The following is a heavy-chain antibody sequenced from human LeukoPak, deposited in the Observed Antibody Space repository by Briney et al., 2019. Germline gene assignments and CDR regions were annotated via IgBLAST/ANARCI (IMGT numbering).Heavy chain of an antibody. CDR1: GYTFTSYY. CDR2: INPSGWST. D-gene: IGHD6-19*01. J-gene: IGHJ4*02. Sequence: GASVKVSCRASGYTFTSYYVQGVRQAWGGGREWMGIINPSGWSTIYAQKFQDRVTMTGHMSTSTVYMKLSSLRSEDTAVYYCARSHYSRGWEYFDYWGQGTLVTVSS. V-gene: IGHV1-46*01. CDR3: ARSHYSRGWEYFDY.